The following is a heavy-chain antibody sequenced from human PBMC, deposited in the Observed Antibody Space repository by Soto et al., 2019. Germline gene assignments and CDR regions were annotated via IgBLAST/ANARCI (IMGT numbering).Heavy chain of an antibody. CDR1: GFTLSRYA. Sequence: GGSLRLSCAAPGFTLSRYAIRWVPPAPGKGLEWVSAISGSGGITYYADSVKGRFTISRDNSKNTLYLQMNSLRAEDTAVYYCAKSRYSSSWYRFDYWGQGTLVTVSS. D-gene: IGHD6-13*01. CDR3: AKSRYSSSWYRFDY. J-gene: IGHJ4*02. CDR2: ISGSGGIT. V-gene: IGHV3-23*01.